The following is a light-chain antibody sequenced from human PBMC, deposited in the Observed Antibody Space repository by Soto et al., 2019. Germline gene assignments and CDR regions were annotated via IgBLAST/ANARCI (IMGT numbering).Light chain of an antibody. CDR2: EVS. CDR1: SSDVGGYNY. Sequence: QSVLTQPASVSGSPGQSITISCTGTSSDVGGYNYVSWYQQHPGKAPKLMIYEVSNRPPGVSNRFSGSKSGNTASLTISGLQAEDEADYYCSSYTSSGTPSYVFGTGTKVTVL. CDR3: SSYTSSGTPSYV. V-gene: IGLV2-14*01. J-gene: IGLJ1*01.